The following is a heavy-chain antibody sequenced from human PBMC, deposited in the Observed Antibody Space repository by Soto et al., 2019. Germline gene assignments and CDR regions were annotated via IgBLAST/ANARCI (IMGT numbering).Heavy chain of an antibody. V-gene: IGHV4-39*01. Sequence: SETLSLTCTVSGGSISSSNYYWGWIRQPPGKGLEWIVSIYYSGTTYYNPSLKSRVTISVETSKNQFSLNLRSVTAADTAVYYCARHSFYSSAWSGFDYWGQGTLVTVSS. D-gene: IGHD6-19*01. CDR2: IYYSGTT. CDR1: GGSISSSNYY. CDR3: ARHSFYSSAWSGFDY. J-gene: IGHJ4*02.